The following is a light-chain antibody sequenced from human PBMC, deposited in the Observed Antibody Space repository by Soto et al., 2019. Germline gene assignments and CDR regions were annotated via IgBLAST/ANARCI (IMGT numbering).Light chain of an antibody. CDR1: QDINNA. V-gene: IGKV1D-13*01. CDR3: QQFNNDLFT. CDR2: DAS. J-gene: IGKJ3*01. Sequence: AIQLTQSPSSLSASVGDRVTITCRASQDINNALAWYQQKPGMAPSLLIYDASTLESGVPSRFSGSGSGTDFTLTISSLQPEDFATYYCQQFNNDLFTFVPGTKVDVK.